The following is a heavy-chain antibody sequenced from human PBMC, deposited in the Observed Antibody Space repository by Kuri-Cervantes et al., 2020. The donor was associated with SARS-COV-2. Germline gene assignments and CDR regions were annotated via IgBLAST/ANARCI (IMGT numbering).Heavy chain of an antibody. V-gene: IGHV1-69*04. D-gene: IGHD3-3*01. J-gene: IGHJ6*03. CDR1: GGTFSSYA. CDR2: IIPILGTA. Sequence: SVKVSCKASGGTFSSYAISWVRQAPGQGLEWMGRIIPILGTANYAQKFQGRVTITADKSTSTAYMELSSLRSEDTAVYYCARETYDFWSGSVNRYYYYYMDVWGKGTTVTVSS. CDR3: ARETYDFWSGSVNRYYYYYMDV.